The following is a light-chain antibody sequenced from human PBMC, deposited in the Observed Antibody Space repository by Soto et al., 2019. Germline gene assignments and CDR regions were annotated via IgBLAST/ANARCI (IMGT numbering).Light chain of an antibody. CDR3: QQYETSPRA. V-gene: IGKV3-20*01. CDR1: QSVSTNY. CDR2: DAS. J-gene: IGKJ1*01. Sequence: IVLTQTPGTLSLSPGERATLSCRASQSVSTNYLAWYQQRPGQAPRLLIYDASSTATGIPDRFSGSGSGKDFSLTISRVEPEDFAVYYCQQYETSPRAFGQGTKVEIK.